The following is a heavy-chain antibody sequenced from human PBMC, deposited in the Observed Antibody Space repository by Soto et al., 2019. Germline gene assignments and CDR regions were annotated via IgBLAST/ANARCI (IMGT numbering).Heavy chain of an antibody. J-gene: IGHJ6*02. V-gene: IGHV1-69*01. CDR2: IIPISDTT. Sequence: QVQLVQSGAEVKKPGSSVKVSCKASGGTFSSYAISWVRLAPGQGLEWMGGIIPISDTTNYAQKFQGRVTLTADDSTSTDYMELSSLRSEDTAVYYCARAQGSSTSLEIYNYSYYGMDVWGQGTTVTVSS. CDR1: GGTFSSYA. CDR3: ARAQGSSTSLEIYNYSYYGMDV. D-gene: IGHD2-2*01.